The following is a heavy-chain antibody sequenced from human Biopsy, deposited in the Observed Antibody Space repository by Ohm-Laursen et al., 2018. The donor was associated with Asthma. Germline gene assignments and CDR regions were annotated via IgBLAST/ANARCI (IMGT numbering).Heavy chain of an antibody. V-gene: IGHV3-33*01. CDR1: GITFSTYG. Sequence: SLRLSCAASGITFSTYGMHWVRQAPGKGLEWVSFIWYDGRKKTYADSVQGRVTISRDNSKNTLSLQMHSLRAEDTAVYYCARGDSSNWSHYYFDYWGQGTLVTVSS. J-gene: IGHJ4*02. CDR2: IWYDGRKK. D-gene: IGHD3-22*01. CDR3: ARGDSSNWSHYYFDY.